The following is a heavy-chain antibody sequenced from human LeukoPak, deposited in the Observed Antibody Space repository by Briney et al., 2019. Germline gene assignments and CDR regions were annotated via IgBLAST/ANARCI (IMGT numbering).Heavy chain of an antibody. D-gene: IGHD3-22*01. V-gene: IGHV3-30*01. Sequence: GGSLRLSCAASGFTFSSYAMHWVRQAPGRGLEWVAVISYDGSNKYYADSVKGRFTISRDNSKNTLYLQMNSLRAEDIAVYYCARDSYDSSGYYYAGDYWGQGTLVTVSS. CDR1: GFTFSSYA. CDR2: ISYDGSNK. J-gene: IGHJ4*02. CDR3: ARDSYDSSGYYYAGDY.